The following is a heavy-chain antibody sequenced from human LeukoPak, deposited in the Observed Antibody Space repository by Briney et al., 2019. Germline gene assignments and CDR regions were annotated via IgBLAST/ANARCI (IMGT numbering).Heavy chain of an antibody. J-gene: IGHJ3*02. V-gene: IGHV4-61*02. D-gene: IGHD3-3*01. CDR3: ARVPDSGFLEWFEDSDAFDI. Sequence: SETLSLTCTVSGGSISSGSYYWSWIRQPAGKGLEWIGRIYTSGSTNYNPSLKSRVTISVDTSKNQFSLKLSSVTAADTAVYYCARVPDSGFLEWFEDSDAFDIWGQGTMVTVSS. CDR1: GGSISSGSYY. CDR2: IYTSGST.